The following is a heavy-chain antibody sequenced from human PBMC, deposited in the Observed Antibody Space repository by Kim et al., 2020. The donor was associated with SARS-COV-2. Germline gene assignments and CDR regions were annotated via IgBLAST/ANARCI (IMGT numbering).Heavy chain of an antibody. J-gene: IGHJ6*02. CDR2: IYYSGST. V-gene: IGHV4-59*01. D-gene: IGHD3-22*01. Sequence: SETLSLTCTVSGGSISSYYWSWIRQPPGKGLEWIGDIYYSGSTNYNPSLKSRVTRSVDTSKNQFSLKLSSVTAADTAVYYCARLWYYYDSSGYSDYYYGMDVWGQGTTVTVSS. CDR1: GGSISSYY. CDR3: ARLWYYYDSSGYSDYYYGMDV.